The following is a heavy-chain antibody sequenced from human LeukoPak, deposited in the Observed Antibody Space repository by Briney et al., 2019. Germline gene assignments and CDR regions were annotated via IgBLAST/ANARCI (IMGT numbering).Heavy chain of an antibody. CDR1: GGSIRGSDDY. CDR2: IYYTGSS. Sequence: SETLSLTCSVSGGSIRGSDDYWGFVRQTPGKVLEGMGSIYYTGSSHYNPSLKSRATISVDTSKNQFSLKLTSVTAADTAVYYCTRAASSGPLFTYHMDVWGKGTTVTVSS. CDR3: TRAASSGPLFTYHMDV. V-gene: IGHV4-39*07. J-gene: IGHJ6*03. D-gene: IGHD3-22*01.